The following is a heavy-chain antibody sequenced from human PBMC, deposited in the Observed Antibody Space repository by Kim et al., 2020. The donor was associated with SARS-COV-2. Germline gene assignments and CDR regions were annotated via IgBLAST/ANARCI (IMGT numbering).Heavy chain of an antibody. D-gene: IGHD3-22*01. CDR3: ARVGSSGYYAT. V-gene: IGHV4-34*01. Sequence: SETLSLTCAVYGGSFSGYYWSWIRQPPGKGLEWIGEINHSGSTNYNPSLKSRVTISVDTSKNQFSLKLSSVTAADTAVYYCARVGSSGYYATWGQGTLVTVSS. CDR2: INHSGST. J-gene: IGHJ4*02. CDR1: GGSFSGYY.